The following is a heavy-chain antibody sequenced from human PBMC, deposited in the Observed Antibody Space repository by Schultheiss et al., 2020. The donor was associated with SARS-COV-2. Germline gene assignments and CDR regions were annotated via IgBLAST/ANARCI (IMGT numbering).Heavy chain of an antibody. J-gene: IGHJ4*02. CDR3: ARRLFGGNHFDY. CDR1: GFTFSSYG. V-gene: IGHV3-33*05. Sequence: GGSLRLSCAASGFTFSSYGMHWVRQAPGKGLEWVAVMSSDGSYKFYADSVKGRFTISRDNSKNTLYLQMTSLRPEDTAVYYCARRLFGGNHFDYWGQGTLVTVSS. CDR2: MSSDGSYK. D-gene: IGHD4-23*01.